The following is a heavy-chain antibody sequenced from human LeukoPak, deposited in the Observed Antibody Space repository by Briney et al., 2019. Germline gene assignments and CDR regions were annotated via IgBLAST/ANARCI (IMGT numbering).Heavy chain of an antibody. D-gene: IGHD2/OR15-2a*01. CDR3: AKAAIYMPVGPADLDY. J-gene: IGHJ4*02. Sequence: GGSLRLSCAASGFTFSSYAMSWVRQAPGKGLEWVSAISGSGGSTYYADSVKGRFTISRDNSKNTLYLQMNSLRAEDTAVYYCAKAAIYMPVGPADLDYWGQGTLVTVSS. CDR2: ISGSGGST. CDR1: GFTFSSYA. V-gene: IGHV3-23*01.